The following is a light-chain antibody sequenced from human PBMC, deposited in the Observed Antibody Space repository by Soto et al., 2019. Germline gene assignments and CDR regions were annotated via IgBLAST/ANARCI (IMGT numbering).Light chain of an antibody. CDR2: EGS. CDR3: CSQAGRVV. Sequence: QSVLTQPASVSGSPGQSITISCTGTSSDVGSYNLVSWYQQHPGKAPKLMIYEGSKRPSGVSNRFSGSKSGNTASLTISGLQAEDEADYYCCSQAGRVVFGGGTKLTVL. CDR1: SSDVGSYNL. V-gene: IGLV2-23*01. J-gene: IGLJ2*01.